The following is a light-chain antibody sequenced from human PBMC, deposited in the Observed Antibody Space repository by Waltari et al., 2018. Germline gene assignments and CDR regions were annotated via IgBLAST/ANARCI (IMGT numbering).Light chain of an antibody. J-gene: IGKJ1*01. V-gene: IGKV1-5*03. CDR2: KVS. CDR1: QDLNNW. CDR3: QQYNSNSWT. Sequence: DIKMTQSPSTLSASIGDGVTITCRASQDLNNWLAWYRQKPGKAPEVLIYKVSALECGVPSRFSGGGSGTEFTLTITSLQPDDFATYYCQQYNSNSWTFGQGTKVELK.